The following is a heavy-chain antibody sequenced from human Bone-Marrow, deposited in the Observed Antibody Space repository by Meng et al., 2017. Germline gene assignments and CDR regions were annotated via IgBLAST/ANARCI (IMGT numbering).Heavy chain of an antibody. CDR2: INHSGST. CDR3: ARGYGIVGANLGLYYFDY. D-gene: IGHD1-26*01. CDR1: GGSFSGYY. Sequence: QGRLQQWGAGLLKPSETRSLNCAGYGGSFSGYYGSWIRQAPGKGLEWIGEINHSGSTNYNPSLKSRVTISVDTSKNQFSLKLSSVTAADTAVYYCARGYGIVGANLGLYYFDYWGQGTLVTVSS. J-gene: IGHJ4*02. V-gene: IGHV4-34*01.